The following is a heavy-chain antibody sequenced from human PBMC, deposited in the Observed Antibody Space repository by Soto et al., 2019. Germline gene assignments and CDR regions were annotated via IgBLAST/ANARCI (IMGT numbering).Heavy chain of an antibody. Sequence: QVQLVESGGGVVQPGRSLRLSCAASGFTFSSYGMHWVRQAPGKGLEWLEVIWYDGSNKYYADSVKGRFTISRDNSKNTLYLQMNSLRAEDTAVYYCARGNLGYCSGGSCFLDYWGQGALVTVSS. CDR1: GFTFSSYG. CDR3: ARGNLGYCSGGSCFLDY. CDR2: IWYDGSNK. J-gene: IGHJ4*02. D-gene: IGHD2-15*01. V-gene: IGHV3-33*01.